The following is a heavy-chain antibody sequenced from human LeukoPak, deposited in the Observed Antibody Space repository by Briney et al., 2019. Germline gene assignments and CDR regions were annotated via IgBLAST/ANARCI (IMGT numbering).Heavy chain of an antibody. CDR1: GYTFTSYY. J-gene: IGHJ4*02. Sequence: ASVTVSCKASGYTFTSYYVHWVRQTPGQGLEWMGIINPSGGSTSYAQKFQGRVTMTRDMSTSTVYMELSSLRSEDTAVYYCARDGAYCSGGSCYGDPFDYWGQGTLVTVSS. D-gene: IGHD2-15*01. CDR2: INPSGGST. CDR3: ARDGAYCSGGSCYGDPFDY. V-gene: IGHV1-46*01.